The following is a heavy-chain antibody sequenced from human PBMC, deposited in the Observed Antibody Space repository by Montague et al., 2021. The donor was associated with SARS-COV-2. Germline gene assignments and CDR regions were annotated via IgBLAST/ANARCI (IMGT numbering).Heavy chain of an antibody. CDR2: ISYDGSNK. D-gene: IGHD3-16*02. CDR3: AKDLYDYVWRSYRSTGACNDY. V-gene: IGHV3-30*18. Sequence: SLRLSCAASGFTFSSYGMHWVRQAPGKGLEWVAVISYDGSNKYYADSVKGRFTISRDNSKNTLYLQMNSLRAEDTAVYYCAKDLYDYVWRSYRSTGACNDYWGQGTLVTVSS. CDR1: GFTFSSYG. J-gene: IGHJ4*02.